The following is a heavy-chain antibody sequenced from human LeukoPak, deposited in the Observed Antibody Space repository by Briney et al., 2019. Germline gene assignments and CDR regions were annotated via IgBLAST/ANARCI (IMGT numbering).Heavy chain of an antibody. Sequence: SVKVSCKASGGTFSSYTISWVRQAPGQGLEWMGRIIPILGIANFAQKFQGRVTITADKSTSTAYMELSSLRSEDTAVYYCARATVTTTHYFDYWGREPWSPSPQ. CDR2: IIPILGIA. V-gene: IGHV1-69*02. CDR3: ARATVTTTHYFDY. J-gene: IGHJ4*02. D-gene: IGHD4-17*01. CDR1: GGTFSSYT.